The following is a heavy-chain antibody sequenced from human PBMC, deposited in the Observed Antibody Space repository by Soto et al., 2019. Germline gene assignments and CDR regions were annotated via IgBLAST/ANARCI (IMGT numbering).Heavy chain of an antibody. J-gene: IGHJ4*02. CDR3: PRDTGYAFGPLNY. CDR2: MNAGVGNT. V-gene: IGHV1-3*01. CDR1: GYTFTDYA. Sequence: HVELVQSGADVKKPGASVTISCKASGYTFTDYALHWVRQAPGQRLEWMGWMNAGVGNTLYSQKFQGRITITRDTSASTAYMQSNSQKSQDTAIYYCPRDTGYAFGPLNYWGPGTLVTVSS. D-gene: IGHD5-18*01.